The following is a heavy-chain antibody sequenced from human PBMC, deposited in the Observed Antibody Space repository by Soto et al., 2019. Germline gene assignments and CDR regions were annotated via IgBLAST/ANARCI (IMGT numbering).Heavy chain of an antibody. Sequence: SETLSLTCTVSGASISSSYHWGWIRQPPGKGLEWIGSIHYSGNTYYNPSLKSRVIISVDTSMNQFSLKLSSVTAADTAVYYCARRGYSYGYRWFDPWGQGTLVTVSS. D-gene: IGHD5-18*01. V-gene: IGHV4-39*01. CDR3: ARRGYSYGYRWFDP. CDR1: GASISSSYH. CDR2: IHYSGNT. J-gene: IGHJ5*02.